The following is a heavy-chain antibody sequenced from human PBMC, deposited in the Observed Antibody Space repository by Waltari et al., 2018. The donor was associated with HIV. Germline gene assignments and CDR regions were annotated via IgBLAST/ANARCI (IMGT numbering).Heavy chain of an antibody. CDR2: IKAGGRSI. V-gene: IGHV3-11*01. D-gene: IGHD4-17*01. Sequence: QVQLVESGGGLVKPGGSLRLSCAASGFTFSDYYIFWVRQAPGKGGRGVSYIKAGGRSIFYADSVKGRFTISRDNAKNSLFLQMNSLTAEDTAVYYCARGGPDYGEPIDYWGQGTLVTVSS. CDR1: GFTFSDYY. J-gene: IGHJ4*02. CDR3: ARGGPDYGEPIDY.